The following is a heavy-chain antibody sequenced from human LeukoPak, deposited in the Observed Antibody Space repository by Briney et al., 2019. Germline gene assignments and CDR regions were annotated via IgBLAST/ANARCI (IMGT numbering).Heavy chain of an antibody. CDR3: AIVRGGGFYP. CDR1: GFTVSSNY. V-gene: IGHV3-53*01. CDR2: IYSGDRT. D-gene: IGHD3-16*01. J-gene: IGHJ5*02. Sequence: GGSLRLSCAASGFTVSSNYMSWVRQAPGKGLEWVSVIYSGDRTNYAGSVKGRFTISRDNSKTTLYLQMNSLRAEDTAIYYCAIVRGGGFYPWGQGTLVTVSS.